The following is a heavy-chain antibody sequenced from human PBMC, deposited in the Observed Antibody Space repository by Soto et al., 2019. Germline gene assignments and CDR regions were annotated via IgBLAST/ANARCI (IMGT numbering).Heavy chain of an antibody. J-gene: IGHJ6*02. CDR2: ISAYNGNT. Sequence: ASVKVSCRASGYTFTMYGISWVRQAPGQGLEWMGWISAYNGNTNYAQKLQCRVTMTTDTSKSTAYMELRSLRSYDTAVYYCAIAYSGSSTGDYYYGMDVWGQGTTVTVSS. CDR3: AIAYSGSSTGDYYYGMDV. CDR1: GYTFTMYG. D-gene: IGHD1-26*01. V-gene: IGHV1-18*01.